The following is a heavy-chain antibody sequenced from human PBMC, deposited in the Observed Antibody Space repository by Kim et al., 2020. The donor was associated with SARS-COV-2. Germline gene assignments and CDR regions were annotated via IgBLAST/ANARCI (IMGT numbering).Heavy chain of an antibody. CDR1: GFTFSNYC. D-gene: IGHD2-21*01. Sequence: GGSLRLSCAASGFTFSNYCMSWVRQAPGKGLEWVGRIYYNGDSKYKAYAATGHVRFASATENNKHSLYMYMNRAETAATYFSAGTRMNDAGEATTFNDS. CDR2: IYYNGDSKYK. J-gene: IGHJ5*01. V-gene: IGHV3-15*01. CDR3: TRMNDAGEATTFNDS.